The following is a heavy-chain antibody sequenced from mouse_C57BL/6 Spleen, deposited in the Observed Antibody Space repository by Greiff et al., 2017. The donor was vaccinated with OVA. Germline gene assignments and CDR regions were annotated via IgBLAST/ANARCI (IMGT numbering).Heavy chain of an antibody. V-gene: IGHV1-61*01. CDR1: GYTFTSYW. Sequence: QVQLQQPGAELVRPGSSVKLSCKASGYTFTSYWMDWVKQRPGQGLEWIGNIYPSDSETHYNQKFKDKATLTVDKSSSTAYMQLSSLTSEDSAVYYCAREGRVPYYFDYWGQGTTLTVSS. CDR3: AREGRVPYYFDY. CDR2: IYPSDSET. J-gene: IGHJ2*01. D-gene: IGHD3-3*01.